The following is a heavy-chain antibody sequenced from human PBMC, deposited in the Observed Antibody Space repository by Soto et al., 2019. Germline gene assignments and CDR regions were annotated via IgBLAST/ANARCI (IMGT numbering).Heavy chain of an antibody. Sequence: QITLKESGPTLVKPTQTLTLTCTFSGFSLSTSGVGVGWIRQPPGKALEWLALIYWDDDKRYSPSLKSRLTITKDTSKNLVVLTMTNMDPVETATYCCAHIDGGHLLDYWGQGTLVTVAS. CDR2: IYWDDDK. J-gene: IGHJ4*02. CDR1: GFSLSTSGVG. CDR3: AHIDGGHLLDY. V-gene: IGHV2-5*02. D-gene: IGHD4-17*01.